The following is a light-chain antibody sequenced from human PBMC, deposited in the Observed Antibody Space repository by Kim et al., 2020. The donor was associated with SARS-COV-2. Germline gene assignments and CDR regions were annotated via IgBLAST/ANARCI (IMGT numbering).Light chain of an antibody. J-gene: IGKJ1*01. Sequence: EIVLTQSPGTPSLSPGERATLSCRGSQSVTSNYLAWYQKKPGQAPRLLIYGASMRATGIPDRFSGGGSGTDFTLTISRLEPEDFAVYYCQQYGRSPRTFGQGTKVDIK. CDR1: QSVTSNY. CDR3: QQYGRSPRT. V-gene: IGKV3-20*01. CDR2: GAS.